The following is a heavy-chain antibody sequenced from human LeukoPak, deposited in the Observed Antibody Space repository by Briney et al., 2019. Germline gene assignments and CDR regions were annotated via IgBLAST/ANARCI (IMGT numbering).Heavy chain of an antibody. J-gene: IGHJ4*02. V-gene: IGHV1-2*02. CDR3: ARKYGALDY. D-gene: IGHD1-26*01. Sequence: ATVKVSCKASGYTFTNYYIHWVRHAPGQGLEWMGWINPNSGGTNYAQKFQGRVTMTRDTSISTAYMELSRLRSDDTAVYYCARKYGALDYWGQGTLVTVSS. CDR2: INPNSGGT. CDR1: GYTFTNYY.